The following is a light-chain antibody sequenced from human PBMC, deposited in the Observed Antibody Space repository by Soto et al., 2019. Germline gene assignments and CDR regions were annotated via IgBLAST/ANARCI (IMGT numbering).Light chain of an antibody. CDR2: EVT. V-gene: IGLV2-8*01. CDR3: SSFAGGGNPVL. CDR1: SIDVGGYNY. J-gene: IGLJ2*01. Sequence: QSALTQPPSASGSLGQSVTISCTGTSIDVGGYNYVSWHQQHPGKAPKVMIYEVTKRRPGVPDRFSGSKSGNTASLTVSGLQAEDEADYYCSSFAGGGNPVLLGGGTKLTVL.